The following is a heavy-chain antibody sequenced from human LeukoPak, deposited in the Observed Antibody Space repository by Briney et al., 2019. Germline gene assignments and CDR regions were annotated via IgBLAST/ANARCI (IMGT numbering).Heavy chain of an antibody. D-gene: IGHD5-12*01. J-gene: IGHJ4*02. CDR2: IIPIFGTA. Sequence: ASVKVSCKASGGTFSSYAISWVRQAPGQGLEWMGGIIPIFGTASYAQKFQGRVTITADESTSTAYMELSSLRSEDTAVYYCARFSIVAGFFDYWGQGTLVTVSS. CDR3: ARFSIVAGFFDY. V-gene: IGHV1-69*13. CDR1: GGTFSSYA.